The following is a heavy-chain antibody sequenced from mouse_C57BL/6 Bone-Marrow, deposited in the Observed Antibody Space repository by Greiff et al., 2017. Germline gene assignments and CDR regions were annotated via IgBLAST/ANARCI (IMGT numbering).Heavy chain of an antibody. CDR2: IYPGDGDT. V-gene: IGHV1-82*01. CDR1: GYAFSSSW. Sequence: VMLVESGPELVKPGASVKISCKASGYAFSSSWMNWVKQRPGKGLEWIGRIYPGDGDTNYNGKFTGKATLTADKSSSTAYMQLSSLTSEDAAVYFCARSYSLFAYWGQGTLVTVSA. D-gene: IGHD2-12*01. CDR3: ARSYSLFAY. J-gene: IGHJ3*01.